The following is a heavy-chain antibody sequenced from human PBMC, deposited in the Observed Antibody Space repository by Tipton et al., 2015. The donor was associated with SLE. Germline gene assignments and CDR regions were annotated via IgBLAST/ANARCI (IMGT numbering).Heavy chain of an antibody. CDR3: ARGMLTWRGAIVGVDV. J-gene: IGHJ6*02. D-gene: IGHD2-8*01. CDR2: VYYVGST. CDR1: GDSIGTYY. V-gene: IGHV4-59*12. Sequence: TLSLTCTVSGDSIGTYYWNWIRQSPGKGLEWIGNVYYVGSTNYNPSLKGRVTISVATSKNQFSLKLTSVTAADTAVYYCARGMLTWRGAIVGVDVWGQGTTVNVSS.